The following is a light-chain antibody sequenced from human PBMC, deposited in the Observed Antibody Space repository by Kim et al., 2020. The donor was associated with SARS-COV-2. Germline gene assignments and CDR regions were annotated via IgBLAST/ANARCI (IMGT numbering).Light chain of an antibody. Sequence: QPVLTQPPSASASLGASVTLTCTLSSGYSNYNVDWYQQRPGKGPRFVMRVGTGGIVGSRGDGIPDRFSVLGSGLNRYLTIKNIQEEDESDYHCGADHGSGSNFLVVFGGGTQLTVL. CDR1: SGYSNYN. V-gene: IGLV9-49*01. CDR3: GADHGSGSNFLVV. J-gene: IGLJ2*01. CDR2: VGTGGIVG.